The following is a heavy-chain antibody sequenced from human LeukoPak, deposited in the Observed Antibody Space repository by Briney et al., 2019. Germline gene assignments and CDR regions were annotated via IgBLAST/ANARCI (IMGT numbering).Heavy chain of an antibody. CDR2: INHSGST. D-gene: IGHD6-19*01. CDR1: GGSFSGYY. CDR3: AREKAVADEPGYYGVDV. V-gene: IGHV4-34*01. Sequence: PSETLSLTCAVYGGSFSGYYWSWVRRPPGKGLEWIGEINHSGSTNYNPSLKSRVTISVDTSKNQFSLKLSSVTAADTAVYYCAREKAVADEPGYYGVDVWGQGTTVTVSS. J-gene: IGHJ6*02.